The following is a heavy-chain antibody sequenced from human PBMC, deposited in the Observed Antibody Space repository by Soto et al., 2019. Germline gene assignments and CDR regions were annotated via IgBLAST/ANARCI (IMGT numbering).Heavy chain of an antibody. Sequence: PGGSLRLSCAASGFTFSSYSMNWVRQAPGKGLEWVSYISSSSSTIYYADSVKGRFTISRDHANNALYLQKNSLRDEDTAVYYCARHSSGWSFDYWVQGTLVTVSS. CDR1: GFTFSSYS. CDR2: ISSSSSTI. CDR3: ARHSSGWSFDY. V-gene: IGHV3-48*02. D-gene: IGHD6-19*01. J-gene: IGHJ4*02.